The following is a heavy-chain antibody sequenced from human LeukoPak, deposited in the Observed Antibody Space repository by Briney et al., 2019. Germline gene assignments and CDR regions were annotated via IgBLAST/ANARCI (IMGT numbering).Heavy chain of an antibody. CDR2: ISGSGGST. V-gene: IGHV3-23*01. Sequence: PGGSLRLSCAASGFTFSSYAMSWVRQAPGKGLEWVSAISGSGGSTYYADSVKGRFTMSRDNSKNTLYLQMNSLRAENTAVYYCAKGAAAGNYYMDVWGKGTTVTVSS. CDR3: AKGAAAGNYYMDV. D-gene: IGHD6-13*01. J-gene: IGHJ6*03. CDR1: GFTFSSYA.